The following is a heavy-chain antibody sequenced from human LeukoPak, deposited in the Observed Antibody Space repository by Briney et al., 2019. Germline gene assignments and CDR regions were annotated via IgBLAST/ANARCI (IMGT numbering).Heavy chain of an antibody. CDR1: GGSFSGYY. Sequence: SETLSLTCAVYGGSFSGYYWSWIRQPPGKGLEWIGEINHSGSTNYNPSLKSRVTISVDTSKNQYSLKLSSVTAADTAVYYCARGRYYFDYWGQGTLVTVSS. J-gene: IGHJ4*02. CDR3: ARGRYYFDY. CDR2: INHSGST. D-gene: IGHD5-24*01. V-gene: IGHV4-34*01.